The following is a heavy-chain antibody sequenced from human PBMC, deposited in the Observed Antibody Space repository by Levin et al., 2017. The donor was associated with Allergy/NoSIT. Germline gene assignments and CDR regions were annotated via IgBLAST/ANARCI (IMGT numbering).Heavy chain of an antibody. Sequence: GESLKISCAASGFTFSSYAMHWVRQAPGKGLEWVAVISYDGSNKYYADSVKGRFTISRDNSKNTLYLQMNSLRVEDTAVYYCATCYGGNSRDGFYFDHWGQGTLVTVSS. V-gene: IGHV3-30*04. D-gene: IGHD4-23*01. CDR1: GFTFSSYA. J-gene: IGHJ4*02. CDR3: ATCYGGNSRDGFYFDH. CDR2: ISYDGSNK.